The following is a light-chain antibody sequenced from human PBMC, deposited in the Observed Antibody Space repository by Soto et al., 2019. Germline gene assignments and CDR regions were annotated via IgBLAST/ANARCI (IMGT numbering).Light chain of an antibody. CDR2: DAS. V-gene: IGKV1-5*01. CDR1: QSISSW. CDR3: QQYNSYWT. Sequence: DIQMTQSPSTLSASVGDRVTITCRASQSISSWLAWYQQKPGKAPKLLIYDASSLESGVPSRFSGSGSRTEFTLTISSLQPDDFATYYCQQYNSYWTFGQGTKVEIK. J-gene: IGKJ1*01.